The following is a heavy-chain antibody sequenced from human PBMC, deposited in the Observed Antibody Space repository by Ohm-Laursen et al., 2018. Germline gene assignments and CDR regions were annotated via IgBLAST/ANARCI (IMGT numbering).Heavy chain of an antibody. CDR1: GFTFSSYD. Sequence: SLRLSCAASGFTFSSYDMHWVRQATGKGLEWVSAIGTAGDTYYPGSVKGRFTISRDNSENTLYLQMNSLRAEDTAVYYCAKDFRTGINWNYGGHFGYWGQGTLVTVSS. CDR2: IGTAGDT. V-gene: IGHV3-13*01. D-gene: IGHD1-7*01. J-gene: IGHJ4*02. CDR3: AKDFRTGINWNYGGHFGY.